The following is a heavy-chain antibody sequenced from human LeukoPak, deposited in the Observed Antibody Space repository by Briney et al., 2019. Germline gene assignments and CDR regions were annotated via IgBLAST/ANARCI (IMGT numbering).Heavy chain of an antibody. CDR1: GFTFSYYA. Sequence: GGSLRLSCAASGFTFSYYAMHWVRQAPGKGLEWVAVISSDGSNKYYADSVKGRFTISRDNSENTLYLQMNSLRPEDTAVYYCARDGKDTALKAMDYWGQGTLVTVSS. V-gene: IGHV3-30-3*01. J-gene: IGHJ4*02. CDR3: ARDGKDTALKAMDY. D-gene: IGHD5-18*01. CDR2: ISSDGSNK.